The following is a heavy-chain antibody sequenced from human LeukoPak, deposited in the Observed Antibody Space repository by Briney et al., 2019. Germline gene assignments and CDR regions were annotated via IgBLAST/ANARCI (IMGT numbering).Heavy chain of an antibody. CDR1: GGSISSSNW. CDR3: ARVPLDGSGSYYRAFDI. CDR2: IYHSGRT. D-gene: IGHD3-10*01. V-gene: IGHV4-4*02. Sequence: PSGTLSLTCAVSGGSISSSNWWGWVRQPPGKGLEWIGEIYHSGRTNYTPSLKSRVTISVDKSKNQLSLKLSSVTAADTAVYYCARVPLDGSGSYYRAFDIWGQGTMVTVSS. J-gene: IGHJ3*02.